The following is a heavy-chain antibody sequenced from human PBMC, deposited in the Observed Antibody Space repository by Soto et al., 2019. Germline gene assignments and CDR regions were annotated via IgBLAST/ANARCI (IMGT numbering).Heavy chain of an antibody. CDR1: GFTFSSYA. J-gene: IGHJ4*02. CDR2: ISGSGGST. Sequence: GGSLRLSCAASGFTFSSYAMSWVRQAPGKGLEWVSAISGSGGSTYYADSVKGRFTISRDNSKNTLYLQMDSLRAEDTAVYYCAKDRAYYYDSSGPNAVDYWGQGTLVTVSS. V-gene: IGHV3-23*01. CDR3: AKDRAYYYDSSGPNAVDY. D-gene: IGHD3-22*01.